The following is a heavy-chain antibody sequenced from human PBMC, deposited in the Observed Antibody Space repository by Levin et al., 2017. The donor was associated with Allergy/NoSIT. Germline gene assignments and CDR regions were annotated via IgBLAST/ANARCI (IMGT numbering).Heavy chain of an antibody. CDR2: IRSKAYGGTT. CDR3: TRSGRGYRLPDDY. V-gene: IGHV3-49*03. Sequence: GESLKISCTASGFTFGDYAMSWFRQAPGKGLEWVSFIRSKAYGGTTEYAASVKGRFTIPRDDSKSIVYLQMNSLKTEDTAVYYYTRSGRGYRLPDDYWGQGTLVTVSS. D-gene: IGHD5-18*01. CDR1: GFTFGDYA. J-gene: IGHJ4*02.